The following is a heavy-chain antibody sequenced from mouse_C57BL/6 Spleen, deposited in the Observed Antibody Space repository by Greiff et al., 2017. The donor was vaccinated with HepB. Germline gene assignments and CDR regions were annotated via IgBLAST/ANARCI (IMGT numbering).Heavy chain of an antibody. Sequence: QVQLQQPGAELVKPGASVKMSCKASGYTFTSYWITWVKQRPGQGLEWIGDIYPGSGSTNYNEKFKSKATLTVDTSSSTAYMQLSSLTSDDSAVYYCARETIYYGNYLFAYWGQGTLVTVSA. D-gene: IGHD2-1*01. CDR1: GYTFTSYW. CDR3: ARETIYYGNYLFAY. J-gene: IGHJ3*01. V-gene: IGHV1-55*01. CDR2: IYPGSGST.